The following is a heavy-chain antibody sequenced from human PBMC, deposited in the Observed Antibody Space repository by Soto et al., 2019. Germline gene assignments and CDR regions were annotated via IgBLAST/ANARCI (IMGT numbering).Heavy chain of an antibody. V-gene: IGHV1-8*01. CDR1: GYTFTSYD. J-gene: IGHJ5*02. Sequence: ASVKVSCTASGYTFTSYDINWVRQATGQGLEWMGWMNPNSGNTGYAQKFQGRVTMTRNTSISTAYMELSSLRSEDTAVYYCARRMPYCISTSCYWRGNWFDPWGQGTLVTVSS. D-gene: IGHD2-2*01. CDR3: ARRMPYCISTSCYWRGNWFDP. CDR2: MNPNSGNT.